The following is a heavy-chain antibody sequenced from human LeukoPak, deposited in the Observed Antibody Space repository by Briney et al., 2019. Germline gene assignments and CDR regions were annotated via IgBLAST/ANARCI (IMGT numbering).Heavy chain of an antibody. CDR2: ISSSGSTI. D-gene: IGHD6-6*01. CDR3: ARDLEYTTSSGDY. J-gene: IGHJ4*02. CDR1: GFTFRSYE. Sequence: SGGSLRLSCAASGFTFRSYEMNWVRQAPGKGLEWVPYISSSGSTIFYADSVKGRFTISRDNAKNSLYLQMNSLRAEDTAVYYCARDLEYTTSSGDYWGQGTLVIVSS. V-gene: IGHV3-48*03.